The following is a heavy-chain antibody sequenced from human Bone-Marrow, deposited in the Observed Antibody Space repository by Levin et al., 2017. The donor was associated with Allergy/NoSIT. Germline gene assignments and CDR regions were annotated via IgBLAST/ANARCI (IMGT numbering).Heavy chain of an antibody. Sequence: GGSLRLSCAASGFTFSTYAMHWVRQAPDKGLDWVAFISNDGTNNNYADSVKGRFTISRDNSNNTLYLQMNSLRAEDTAVYFCARGQGGNCWSEYSEETDNEYFQHWGQGTLVTVSS. CDR1: GFTFSTYA. CDR3: ARGQGGNCWSEYSEETDNEYFQH. J-gene: IGHJ1*01. CDR2: ISNDGTNN. V-gene: IGHV3-30*04. D-gene: IGHD3-3*01.